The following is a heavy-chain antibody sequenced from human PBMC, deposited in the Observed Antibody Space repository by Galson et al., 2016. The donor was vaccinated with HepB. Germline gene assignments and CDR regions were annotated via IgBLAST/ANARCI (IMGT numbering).Heavy chain of an antibody. CDR2: IYLDDSDT. J-gene: IGHJ1*01. CDR1: GYTSSNYW. Sequence: QSGAEVKKPEESLKISCEGSGYTSSNYWIGWVRQMPGRGLEWMGIIYLDDSDTKYSPSFQGQVTISADKSINTAYLQWSSLKASDSGIYYCARRDSNGGLEFYQHWGQGTLLTVSS. V-gene: IGHV5-51*01. D-gene: IGHD3-22*01. CDR3: ARRDSNGGLEFYQH.